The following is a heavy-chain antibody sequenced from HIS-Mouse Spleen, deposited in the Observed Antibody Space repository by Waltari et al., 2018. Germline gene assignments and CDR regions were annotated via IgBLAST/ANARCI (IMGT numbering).Heavy chain of an antibody. CDR3: TGGSWSGYYFDY. Sequence: EVQLVESGGGLVQPGGSLKLSCAASGFTFRGSAMHWVRQASGKGLEWVGRIRSKANSYATAYAASVKGRFTISRDDSKNTAYLQMNSLKTEDTAVYYCTGGSWSGYYFDYWGQGTLVTVSS. D-gene: IGHD3-3*01. J-gene: IGHJ4*02. CDR2: IRSKANSYAT. CDR1: GFTFRGSA. V-gene: IGHV3-73*01.